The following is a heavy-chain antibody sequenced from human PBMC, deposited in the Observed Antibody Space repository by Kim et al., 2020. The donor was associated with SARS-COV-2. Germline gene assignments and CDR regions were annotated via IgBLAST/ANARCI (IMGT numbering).Heavy chain of an antibody. CDR3: ARGVSSAWTLRAWFDP. J-gene: IGHJ5*02. Sequence: SETLSLTCVLSGASISSIICWSWVRQPPGKGLEWIGEVDHSGTTSYNVSLKSRVTISVDKSKNQFSLGLNSVSAADTAVYYCARGVSSAWTLRAWFDPWGQGTLVSVSP. V-gene: IGHV4-4*02. CDR1: GASISSIIC. D-gene: IGHD3-22*01. CDR2: VDHSGTT.